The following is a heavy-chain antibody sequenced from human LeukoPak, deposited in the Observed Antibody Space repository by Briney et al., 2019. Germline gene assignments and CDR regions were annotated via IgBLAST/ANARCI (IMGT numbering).Heavy chain of an antibody. Sequence: SETLSLTCTVSGGSISSYYWSWIRQPPGKGLEWIGYIYYSGSTNYNPFLKSRVTISVDTSKNQFSLKLSSVTAADTAVYYCARASAHGSSWYFDIWGQGTMVTVSS. CDR1: GGSISSYY. J-gene: IGHJ3*02. V-gene: IGHV4-59*01. CDR2: IYYSGST. D-gene: IGHD6-13*01. CDR3: ARASAHGSSWYFDI.